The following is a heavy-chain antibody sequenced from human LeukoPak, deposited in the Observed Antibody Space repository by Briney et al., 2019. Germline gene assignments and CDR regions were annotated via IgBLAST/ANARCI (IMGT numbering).Heavy chain of an antibody. CDR3: ARGSYGYNYFNY. CDR1: GGSINSYF. Sequence: SETLSLTCTVSGGSINSYFWTWIRQPPGKGLEWIGYIYNNGSTNYNPSLKSRLTISLDTSKNQFSLKLRSVTAADTAVYYCARGSYGYNYFNYWGQGILVTVSS. CDR2: IYNNGST. V-gene: IGHV4-59*01. D-gene: IGHD5-24*01. J-gene: IGHJ4*02.